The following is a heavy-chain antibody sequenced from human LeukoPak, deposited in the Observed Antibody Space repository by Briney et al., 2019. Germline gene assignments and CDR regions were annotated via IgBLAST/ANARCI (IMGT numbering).Heavy chain of an antibody. CDR3: AKDPRYLIVVVTSVYGY. J-gene: IGHJ4*02. CDR2: ISGSGGST. D-gene: IGHD3-22*01. Sequence: GGSLRLSCAASGFTFSSYAMSGVRQAPGKGLEWVSAISGSGGSTYYADSVKGRFTISRDNSKNTLYLQMNSLRAEDTAVYYCAKDPRYLIVVVTSVYGYWGQGTLVTVSS. CDR1: GFTFSSYA. V-gene: IGHV3-23*01.